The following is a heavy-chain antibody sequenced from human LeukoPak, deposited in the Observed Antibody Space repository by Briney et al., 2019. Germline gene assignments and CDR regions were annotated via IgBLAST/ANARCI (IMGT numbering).Heavy chain of an antibody. CDR2: IYTSGST. CDR1: GGSISSGSYY. D-gene: IGHD7-27*01. CDR3: ARDLTGVFDY. J-gene: IGHJ4*02. V-gene: IGHV4-61*02. Sequence: PSETLSLTCTVSGGSISSGSYYWSWIRQPAGKGLEWIGRIYTSGSTNYNPSLKSRVTISVDTSKNQFSLKLSSVTAADTAVYYCARDLTGVFDYWAREPWSPSPQ.